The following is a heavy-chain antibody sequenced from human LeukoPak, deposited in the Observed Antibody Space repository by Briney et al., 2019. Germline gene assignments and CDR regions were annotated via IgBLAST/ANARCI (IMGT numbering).Heavy chain of an antibody. CDR2: IGDSDTST. V-gene: IGHV3-23*05. J-gene: IGHJ4*01. D-gene: IGHD4-17*01. CDR1: GFTFSNSA. Sequence: PGGSLRLSCVVSGFTFSNSAMTWVRQAPGKGLEWVAIIGDSDTSTNYPDSVRGRFIVSRDNSKGTLHLQMDSLRVEDTAVYYCAKGPTLTSFGSWGQGTLVTVSS. CDR3: AKGPTLTSFGS.